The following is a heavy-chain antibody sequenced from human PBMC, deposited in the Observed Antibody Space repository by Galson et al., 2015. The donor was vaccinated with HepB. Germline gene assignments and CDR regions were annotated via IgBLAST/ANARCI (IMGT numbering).Heavy chain of an antibody. J-gene: IGHJ5*02. CDR3: AKEKTRRLVLGWFDP. D-gene: IGHD6-19*01. V-gene: IGHV3-43*01. Sequence: SLRLSCAASGFTFDDYTIHWVRQAPGKGLEWVSLISWDGGRTDYADSVKGRFTISRDNSKNSLYLQMNSLGTEDTALYYCAKEKTRRLVLGWFDPWGQGTLVTVSS. CDR1: GFTFDDYT. CDR2: ISWDGGRT.